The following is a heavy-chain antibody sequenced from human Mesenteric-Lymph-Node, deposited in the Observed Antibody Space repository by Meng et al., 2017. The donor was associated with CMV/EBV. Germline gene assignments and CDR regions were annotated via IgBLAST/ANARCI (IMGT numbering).Heavy chain of an antibody. V-gene: IGHV3-7*01. CDR2: IKQDGSEK. Sequence: GGSLRLSFAAPGFTFSSYWMSWVRQAPGKGLEWVANIKQDGSEKYYVDSVKGRFTISRDNAKNSLYLQMNSLRAEDTAVYYCARLSLEVGFWSGYYNYWFDPWGQGTLVTVSS. J-gene: IGHJ5*02. CDR1: GFTFSSYW. CDR3: ARLSLEVGFWSGYYNYWFDP. D-gene: IGHD3-3*01.